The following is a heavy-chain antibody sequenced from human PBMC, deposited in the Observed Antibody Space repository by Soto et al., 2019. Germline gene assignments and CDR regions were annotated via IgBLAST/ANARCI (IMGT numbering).Heavy chain of an antibody. J-gene: IGHJ4*02. CDR1: GGSISSYY. D-gene: IGHD6-13*01. Sequence: QVQLQELGPGLVKPSETLSLTCTVSGGSISSYYWSWIRQPPGKGLEWIGYIYYSGSTNYNPSLTSRVTISVATSKNQFSLKLSSVTAADTAGYYCARHKYSSSWYLGYWGQGTLVTVSS. V-gene: IGHV4-59*08. CDR2: IYYSGST. CDR3: ARHKYSSSWYLGY.